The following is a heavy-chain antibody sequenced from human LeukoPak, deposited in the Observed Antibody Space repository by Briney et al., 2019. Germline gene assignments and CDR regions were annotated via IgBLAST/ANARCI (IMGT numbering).Heavy chain of an antibody. Sequence: ASVKVSCKASGGTFSSYAISWVRQAPGQGLEWMGGIIPIFGTANYAQKFQGRVAITTDESTSTAYMGLSSLRSEDTAVYYCARGSPGIEDYYYYYMDVWGKGTTVTVSS. CDR2: IIPIFGTA. D-gene: IGHD1-14*01. V-gene: IGHV1-69*05. CDR1: GGTFSSYA. CDR3: ARGSPGIEDYYYYYMDV. J-gene: IGHJ6*03.